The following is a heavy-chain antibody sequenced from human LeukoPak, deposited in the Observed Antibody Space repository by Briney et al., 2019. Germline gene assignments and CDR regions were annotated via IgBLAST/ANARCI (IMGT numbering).Heavy chain of an antibody. CDR2: ISSSSSTI. J-gene: IGHJ4*02. V-gene: IGHV3-48*01. D-gene: IGHD6-13*01. CDR3: ARGTPWGGQQTDY. Sequence: GGSLRLSCAASGFTFSSYSMNWVRQAPGKGLEWVSYISSSSSTIYYADSVKGRFTISRDNAKNSLYLQMNSLRAEDTAVYYCARGTPWGGQQTDYWGQGTLVTVSS. CDR1: GFTFSSYS.